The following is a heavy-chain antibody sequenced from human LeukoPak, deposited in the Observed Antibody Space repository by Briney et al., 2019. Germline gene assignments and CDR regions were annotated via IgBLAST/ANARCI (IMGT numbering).Heavy chain of an antibody. D-gene: IGHD3-10*01. CDR1: GYTFTSYY. Sequence: GASVKVSCKASGYTFTSYYMHWVRQAPGQGLEWMGWINPNSGGTNYAQKFQGRVTMTRDTSISTAYMELSRLRSDDTAVYYCARYKTLLIRAVGRAFDIWGQGTMVTVSS. CDR3: ARYKTLLIRAVGRAFDI. V-gene: IGHV1-2*02. CDR2: INPNSGGT. J-gene: IGHJ3*02.